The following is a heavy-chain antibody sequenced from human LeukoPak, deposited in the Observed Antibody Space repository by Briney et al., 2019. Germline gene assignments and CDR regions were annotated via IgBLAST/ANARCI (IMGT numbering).Heavy chain of an antibody. Sequence: ETLSLTCAVSGGSISSSNWWSWVRQAPGKGLEWVSAISGSGGSTYYADSVKGRFTISRDNSKNTLYLQMNSLRAEDTAVHYCAKDRNEYQMLISGSIDYWGQGTLVTVSS. D-gene: IGHD2-2*01. CDR3: AKDRNEYQMLISGSIDY. CDR1: GGSISSSN. J-gene: IGHJ4*02. CDR2: ISGSGGST. V-gene: IGHV3-23*01.